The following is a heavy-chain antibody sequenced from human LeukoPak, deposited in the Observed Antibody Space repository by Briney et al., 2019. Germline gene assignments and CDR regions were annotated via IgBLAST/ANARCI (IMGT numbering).Heavy chain of an antibody. J-gene: IGHJ6*03. D-gene: IGHD2-2*01. V-gene: IGHV1-2*06. CDR3: ARDKGSSTFGAYYYYMDV. CDR2: INPNSGGT. Sequence: ASVKVSCKASGYTFTGYYMHWVRQAPGQGLEWMGRINPNSGGTNYAQKFQGRVTMTRDTSISTAYMELSWLRSDDTAVYYCARDKGSSTFGAYYYYMDVWGKGTTVTVSS. CDR1: GYTFTGYY.